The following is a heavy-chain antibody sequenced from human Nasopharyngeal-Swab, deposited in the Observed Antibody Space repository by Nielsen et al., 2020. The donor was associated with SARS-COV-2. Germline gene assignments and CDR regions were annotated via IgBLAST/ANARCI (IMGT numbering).Heavy chain of an antibody. Sequence: ASVKVSCKASGYTFTSYDINWVRQATAQGLEWMGWMNPNSGNTGYAQKFQGRVTMTRNTSISTAYMELSSLRSEDTAVYYCARTTMVRGVIIPYYYYYYMDVWGKGTTVTVSS. D-gene: IGHD3-10*01. J-gene: IGHJ6*03. CDR2: MNPNSGNT. V-gene: IGHV1-8*01. CDR1: GYTFTSYD. CDR3: ARTTMVRGVIIPYYYYYYMDV.